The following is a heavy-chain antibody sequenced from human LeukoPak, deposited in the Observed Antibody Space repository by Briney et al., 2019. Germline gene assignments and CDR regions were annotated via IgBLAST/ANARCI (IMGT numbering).Heavy chain of an antibody. CDR1: GGSIYSYF. D-gene: IGHD1-26*01. CDR3: AREFSAYGMDA. V-gene: IGHV4-59*01. Sequence: SETLSLTCTVSGGSIYSYFWTWIRQSPGKGLEWIAYIYHSGTINYNPSLKSRVTISLDTSKNQVSLNLSSVTAADTAVYYCAREFSAYGMDAWGQGTTVTVSS. J-gene: IGHJ6*02. CDR2: IYHSGTI.